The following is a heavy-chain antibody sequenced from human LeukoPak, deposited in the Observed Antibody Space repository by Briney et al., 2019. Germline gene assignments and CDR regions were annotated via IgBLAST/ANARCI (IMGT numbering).Heavy chain of an antibody. D-gene: IGHD3-3*01. CDR2: ISGHGGST. Sequence: AGGSLRLSCAASGFTFSNYAMSWVRQAPGKGLEWVSAISGHGGSTYYADSVKGQFTISRDNYKNTLYLQMNSLRAEDTAVYYCAKEPYFDFWSGYKAYWGQGTLVTVSS. V-gene: IGHV3-23*01. CDR3: AKEPYFDFWSGYKAY. J-gene: IGHJ4*02. CDR1: GFTFSNYA.